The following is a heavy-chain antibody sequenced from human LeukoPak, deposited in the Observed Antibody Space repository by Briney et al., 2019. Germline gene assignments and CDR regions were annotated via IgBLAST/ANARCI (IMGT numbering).Heavy chain of an antibody. CDR1: GFMFSRYW. D-gene: IGHD5-24*01. V-gene: IGHV3-7*04. Sequence: GGPLRLSCAASGFMFSRYWMTWVRQAPGKGLEWVANIKEDGSEKYYVDSVKGRFTISRDNAENSLYLQMNSLRVEDTALYYCARVPAMAGTYFDYWGQGSLVTVSS. CDR3: ARVPAMAGTYFDY. CDR2: IKEDGSEK. J-gene: IGHJ4*02.